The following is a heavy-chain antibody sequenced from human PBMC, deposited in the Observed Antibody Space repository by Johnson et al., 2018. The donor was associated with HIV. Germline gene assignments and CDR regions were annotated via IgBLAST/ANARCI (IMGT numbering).Heavy chain of an antibody. D-gene: IGHD6-13*01. J-gene: IGHJ3*02. V-gene: IGHV3-33*08. CDR2: IWYDGSNK. Sequence: QVQLVESGGGVVQPGRSLRVSCGASGFTFSSHDMHWVRQAPGKGLEWVEVIWYDGSNKYYVDSVKGRFTISRDNSKNTLYLQMNSLRGEDTAVYYCASGAAAAPDAFDIWGQGTMVTVSS. CDR1: GFTFSSHD. CDR3: ASGAAAAPDAFDI.